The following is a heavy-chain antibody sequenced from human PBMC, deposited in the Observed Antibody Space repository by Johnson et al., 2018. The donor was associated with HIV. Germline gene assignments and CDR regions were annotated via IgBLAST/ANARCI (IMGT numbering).Heavy chain of an antibody. CDR3: AYSSSPLSGDAFDI. J-gene: IGHJ3*02. V-gene: IGHV3-30*02. D-gene: IGHD6-6*01. CDR1: GFTFSSYG. Sequence: QVQLVESGGGVVRPGGSLRLSCAASGFTFSSYGMHWVRQAPGKGLEWVAFIRYDGSNKYYVDSVKGRFTISRDNAKNSLYLQMNSLRAEDTAVYYCAYSSSPLSGDAFDIRGQGTMVNVSS. CDR2: IRYDGSNK.